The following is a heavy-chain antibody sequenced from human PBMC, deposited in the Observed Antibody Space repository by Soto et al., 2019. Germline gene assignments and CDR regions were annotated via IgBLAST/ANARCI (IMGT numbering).Heavy chain of an antibody. J-gene: IGHJ4*02. D-gene: IGHD3-22*01. CDR3: AKDLDYYDSSGYGYYFDY. CDR2: ISGSGGST. CDR1: GFTFSSYA. Sequence: PGGSLRLSCAASGFTFSSYAMSWVRQAPGKGLEWVSAISGSGGSTYYADSVKGRFTISRDNSKNTLYLQMNSLRAEDTAVYYCAKDLDYYDSSGYGYYFDYWGQGTLVTVSS. V-gene: IGHV3-23*01.